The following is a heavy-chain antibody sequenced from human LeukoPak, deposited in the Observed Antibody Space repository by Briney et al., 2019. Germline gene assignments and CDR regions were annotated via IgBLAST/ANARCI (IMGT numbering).Heavy chain of an antibody. CDR1: GGTFSSYA. V-gene: IGHV1-69*13. CDR2: IIPIFGTA. D-gene: IGHD3-3*02. Sequence: ASVKVSCKASGGTFSSYAISWVRQAPGQGLEWMGGIIPIFGTANYAQKFQGRVTITADESTSTAYMELSSLRPEDTAVYYCARDLALSSRDDYYYYYYMDVWGKGTTVTVSS. J-gene: IGHJ6*03. CDR3: ARDLALSSRDDYYYYYYMDV.